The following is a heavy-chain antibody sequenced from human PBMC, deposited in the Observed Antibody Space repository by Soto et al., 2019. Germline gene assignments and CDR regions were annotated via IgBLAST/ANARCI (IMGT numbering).Heavy chain of an antibody. CDR1: GFTFTSSA. J-gene: IGHJ3*02. D-gene: IGHD3-22*01. V-gene: IGHV1-58*01. CDR3: AAAGLVVITPDAFDI. CDR2: IVVGSGNT. Sequence: ASVKVSCKASGFTFTSSAVQWVRQARGQRLEWIGWIVVGSGNTNYAQKFQERVTITRDMSTSTAYMELSSLRSEDTAVYYCAAAGLVVITPDAFDIWGQGTMVTVSS.